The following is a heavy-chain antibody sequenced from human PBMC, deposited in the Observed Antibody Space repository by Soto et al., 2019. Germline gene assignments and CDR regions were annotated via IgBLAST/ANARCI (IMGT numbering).Heavy chain of an antibody. CDR3: ARLVVVPAASYYFDY. V-gene: IGHV4-59*08. Sequence: SETLSLTCTVSGGSISSYYWSWIRQPPGEGLEWIGYIYYSGSTNYNPSLKSRVTISVDTSKNQFSLKLSPVTAADTAVYYCARLVVVPAASYYFDYWGQGTLVTVSS. J-gene: IGHJ4*02. CDR1: GGSISSYY. CDR2: IYYSGST. D-gene: IGHD2-2*01.